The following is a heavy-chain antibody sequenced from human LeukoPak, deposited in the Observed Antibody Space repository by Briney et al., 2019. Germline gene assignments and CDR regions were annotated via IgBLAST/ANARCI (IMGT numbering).Heavy chain of an antibody. CDR1: GFTVSSNY. CDR3: ASTMVRGVITYYYGMDV. Sequence: GGSLRLSCAASGFTVSSNYMSWVRQAPGKGLEWVSVIYSGGSTYYADSVKGRFTISRDNSKNTLYLQMNSLSAEDTAVYYCASTMVRGVITYYYGMDVWGQGTTVTVSS. CDR2: IYSGGST. J-gene: IGHJ6*02. V-gene: IGHV3-66*01. D-gene: IGHD3-10*01.